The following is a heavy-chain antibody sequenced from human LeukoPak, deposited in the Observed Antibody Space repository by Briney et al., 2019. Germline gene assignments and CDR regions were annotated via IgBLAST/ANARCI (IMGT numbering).Heavy chain of an antibody. CDR2: ISASSGRI. D-gene: IGHD5-18*01. V-gene: IGHV3-48*02. CDR3: VRACNGDTYGYGY. CDR1: GLSFSRYN. J-gene: IGHJ4*02. Sequence: GGSLRLSCAASGLSFSRYNMNWVRQAPGKGPEWISYISASSGRIYYADSVQGRFTISRDNAKNSLYLQMNNLRDEDTAMYYCVRACNGDTYGYGYWGQGTLVTVSS.